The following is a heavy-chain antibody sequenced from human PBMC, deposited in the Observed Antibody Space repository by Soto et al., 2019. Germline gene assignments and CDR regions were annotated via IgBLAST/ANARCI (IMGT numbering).Heavy chain of an antibody. V-gene: IGHV1-18*01. CDR2: ISAYNGNT. CDR1: GYTFTSYG. J-gene: IGHJ3*02. Sequence: ASVKVSCKASGYTFTSYGITWVRQAPGQGLEWMGWISAYNGNTNYAQKLRGRVTMTTDTSTSTAYMELRSLRSDDTAVYYCAREGVGYSGSHSVFDIWGQGTMVTVSS. CDR3: AREGVGYSGSHSVFDI. D-gene: IGHD1-26*01.